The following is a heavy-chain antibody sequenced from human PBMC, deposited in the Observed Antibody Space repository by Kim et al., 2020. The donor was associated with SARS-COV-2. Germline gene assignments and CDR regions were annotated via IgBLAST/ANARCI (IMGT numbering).Heavy chain of an antibody. V-gene: IGHV3-33*01. CDR3: ARGYYDFWSGYPTTRSDYYYYGMDV. CDR1: GFTFSSYG. CDR2: IWYDGSNK. Sequence: GGSLRLSCAASGFTFSSYGMHWVRQAPGKGLEWVAVIWYDGSNKYYADSVKGRFTISRDNSKNTLYLQMNSLRAEDTAVYYCARGYYDFWSGYPTTRSDYYYYGMDVWGQGTTVTVSS. J-gene: IGHJ6*02. D-gene: IGHD3-3*01.